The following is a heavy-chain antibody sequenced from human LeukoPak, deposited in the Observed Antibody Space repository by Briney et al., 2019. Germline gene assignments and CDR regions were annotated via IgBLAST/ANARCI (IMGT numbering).Heavy chain of an antibody. CDR1: GFTFDDYG. J-gene: IGHJ6*03. CDR2: INWNGGST. CDR3: ARSKASRGGAYYYYYMDV. Sequence: GGSLRLSCAASGFTFDDYGMSWVRQAPGKGLEWVSGINWNGGSTGYADSVKGRFTISRDNAKNSLYLQMNSLRAEDTALYYCARSKASRGGAYYYYYMDVWGKGTTVTVSS. V-gene: IGHV3-20*04. D-gene: IGHD2-15*01.